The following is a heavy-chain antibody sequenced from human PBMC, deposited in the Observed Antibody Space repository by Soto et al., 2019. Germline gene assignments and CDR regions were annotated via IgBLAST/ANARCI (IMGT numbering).Heavy chain of an antibody. D-gene: IGHD6-13*01. V-gene: IGHV4-34*01. CDR3: AREKPYSSSWYHDY. J-gene: IGHJ4*02. Sequence: QVQLQQWGAGLLKPSETLSLTCAVYGGSFSGYYWSWIRQPPGKGLEWIGEINHSGSTNYNPSLKSRVNISVDTSKNQFSLKMSSVTDADTAVYYCAREKPYSSSWYHDYWGQGTLVTVSS. CDR1: GGSFSGYY. CDR2: INHSGST.